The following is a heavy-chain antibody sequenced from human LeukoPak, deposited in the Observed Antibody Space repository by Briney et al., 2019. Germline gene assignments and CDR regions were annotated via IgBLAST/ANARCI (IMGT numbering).Heavy chain of an antibody. D-gene: IGHD3-3*01. V-gene: IGHV4-39*01. CDR3: ARGGRITIFGVVIDEPAIFDY. J-gene: IGHJ4*02. CDR2: IYYSGST. CDR1: GGSISSNSYY. Sequence: SETLSLTCTVSGGSISSNSYYWGWIRQPPGKGLKWIGSIYYSGSTYYNPSLKSRVTISVDTSKNQFSLKLNSVTAADTAVYYCARGGRITIFGVVIDEPAIFDYWGQGTLVTVSS.